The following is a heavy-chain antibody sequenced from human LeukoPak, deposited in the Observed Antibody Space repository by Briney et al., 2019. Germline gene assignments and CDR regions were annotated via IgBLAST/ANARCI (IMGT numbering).Heavy chain of an antibody. CDR3: ARGWGIAAAGKPTGYFQH. CDR2: TNHSGST. Sequence: SETLSLTCAVYGGSFSGYYWSWIRQPPGKGLEWIGETNHSGSTNYNPSLKSRVTISVDTSKNQFSLKLSSVTAADTAVYYCARGWGIAAAGKPTGYFQHWGQGTLVTVSS. J-gene: IGHJ1*01. CDR1: GGSFSGYY. D-gene: IGHD6-13*01. V-gene: IGHV4-34*01.